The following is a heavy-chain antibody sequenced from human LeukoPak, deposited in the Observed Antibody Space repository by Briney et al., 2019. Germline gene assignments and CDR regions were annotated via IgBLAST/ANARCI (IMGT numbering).Heavy chain of an antibody. CDR3: ARVRSGGWLDY. CDR2: IGTAGDT. CDR1: GFTFSSYD. Sequence: QPGGSLRLSCAASGFTFSSYDMPWVRHATGKGLEWVSAIGTAGDTYYPGSVKGRFTISRENAKNSLYLQMNSLRAGDTAVYYCARVRSGGWLDYWGQGTLVTVSS. V-gene: IGHV3-13*01. D-gene: IGHD6-19*01. J-gene: IGHJ4*02.